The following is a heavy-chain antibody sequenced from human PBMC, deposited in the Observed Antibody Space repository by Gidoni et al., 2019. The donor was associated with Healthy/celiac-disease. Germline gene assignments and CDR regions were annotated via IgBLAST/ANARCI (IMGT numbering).Heavy chain of an antibody. V-gene: IGHV3-30*18. J-gene: IGHJ4*02. Sequence: QVQLVESGGGVVQPGRSLRLSCAASGFTFSSYGMHWVRQAPGKGLEWVAVISYDGSNKYYADSVKGRFTISRDNSKNTLYLQMNSLRAEDTAVYYCAKDPGQVGATWTDYWGQGTLVTVSS. D-gene: IGHD1-26*01. CDR2: ISYDGSNK. CDR1: GFTFSSYG. CDR3: AKDPGQVGATWTDY.